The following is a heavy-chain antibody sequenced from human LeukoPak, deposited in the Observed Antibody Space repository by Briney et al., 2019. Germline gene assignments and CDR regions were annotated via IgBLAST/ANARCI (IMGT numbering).Heavy chain of an antibody. CDR3: ASTYGGNVNVVDY. V-gene: IGHV3-30*04. CDR1: GFTFSSYA. J-gene: IGHJ4*02. CDR2: ISYDGSNK. D-gene: IGHD4-23*01. Sequence: GGSLRLSCAASGFTFSSYAMHWVRQAPGKGLEWVAVISYDGSNKHYADSVKGRFTISRDNSKNTLYLQMNSLRAEDTAVYYCASTYGGNVNVVDYWGQGTLVTVSS.